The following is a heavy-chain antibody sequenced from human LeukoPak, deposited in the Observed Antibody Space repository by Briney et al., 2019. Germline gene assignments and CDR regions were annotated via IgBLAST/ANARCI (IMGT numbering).Heavy chain of an antibody. J-gene: IGHJ5*02. Sequence: GSLRLSCAASGFTFSSSEMIWVRQAPGKGLEWIGEIYHSGSTNYNPSLKSRVTISVDTSKNQFSLKLSSVTAADTAVYYCARLRVLWFGELSRSRNWFDPWGQGTLVTVSS. CDR1: GFTFSSSE. D-gene: IGHD3-10*01. V-gene: IGHV4-4*02. CDR2: IYHSGST. CDR3: ARLRVLWFGELSRSRNWFDP.